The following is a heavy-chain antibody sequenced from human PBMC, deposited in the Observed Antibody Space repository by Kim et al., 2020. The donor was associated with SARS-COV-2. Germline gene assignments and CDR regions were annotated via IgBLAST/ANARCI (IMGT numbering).Heavy chain of an antibody. J-gene: IGHJ4*02. V-gene: IGHV4-59*08. D-gene: IGHD3-10*01. CDR2: IYYSGTT. Sequence: SKTLSLTCTVSGGSIENYYWSWIRQPPGKGLQWIGYIYYSGTTSYNPSLKGRVTMSVDTPKNQISLKLTSVTAADTAVYYCARRPQYYYSSGPFDSWGQGMLVTVSS. CDR3: ARRPQYYYSSGPFDS. CDR1: GGSIENYY.